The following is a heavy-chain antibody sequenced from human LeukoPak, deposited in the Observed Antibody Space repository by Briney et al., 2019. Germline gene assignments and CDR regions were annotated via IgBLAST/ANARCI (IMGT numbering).Heavy chain of an antibody. Sequence: SETLSLTCAVYGGSFSGYYWSWIRQPPGKGLEWIGEINHSGSTNYNPSLKSRVTISLDTSKNQFSLKLSSVTAADTAVYYCARVFGGNTAVDYWGQGTLVTVSS. CDR1: GGSFSGYY. J-gene: IGHJ4*02. D-gene: IGHD4-23*01. V-gene: IGHV4-34*01. CDR2: INHSGST. CDR3: ARVFGGNTAVDY.